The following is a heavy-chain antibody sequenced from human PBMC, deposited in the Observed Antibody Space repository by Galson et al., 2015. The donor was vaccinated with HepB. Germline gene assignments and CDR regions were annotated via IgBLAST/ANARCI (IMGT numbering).Heavy chain of an antibody. CDR2: IKQDGSEK. V-gene: IGHV3-7*01. CDR3: ARNSIAKDC. J-gene: IGHJ4*02. Sequence: SLRLSCAASGFTFSNYWMSWVRQAPGKGLEWVANIKQDGSEKYYVDSVKGRFTISRDNAKNSLYLQMSSLRVEDTAVYYCARNSIAKDCWGQGTLVTVSS. CDR1: GFTFSNYW. D-gene: IGHD2-21*01.